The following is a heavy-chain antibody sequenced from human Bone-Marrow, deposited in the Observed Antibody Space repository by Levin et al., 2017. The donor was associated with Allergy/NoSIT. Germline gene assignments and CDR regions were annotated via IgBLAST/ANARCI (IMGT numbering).Heavy chain of an antibody. CDR2: IFHSGTT. CDR3: AGGPPEISYFDY. Sequence: PSETLSLTCTVSGGSISSNSFYWGWVRQPPGKGLEWIGSIFHSGTTFYNPSLKSRVTLSVDTSKNQFSLQVTSVTAADTAVYYCAGGPPEISYFDYWGQGIQVTVSS. V-gene: IGHV4-39*07. J-gene: IGHJ4*02. D-gene: IGHD1-14*01. CDR1: GGSISSNSFY.